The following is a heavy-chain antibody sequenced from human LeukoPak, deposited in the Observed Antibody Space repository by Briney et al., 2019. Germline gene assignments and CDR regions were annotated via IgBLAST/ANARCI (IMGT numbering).Heavy chain of an antibody. Sequence: PSETLSLTCTVSGGSISSYYWSWIRQPPGKGLEWIGYIYYSGSTNYNPSLKSRVTISVDTSKNQFSLKLSSATAADTAVYYCARSSITMVRGVTIFDPWGQGTLVTVSS. J-gene: IGHJ5*02. V-gene: IGHV4-59*01. D-gene: IGHD3-10*01. CDR1: GGSISSYY. CDR3: ARSSITMVRGVTIFDP. CDR2: IYYSGST.